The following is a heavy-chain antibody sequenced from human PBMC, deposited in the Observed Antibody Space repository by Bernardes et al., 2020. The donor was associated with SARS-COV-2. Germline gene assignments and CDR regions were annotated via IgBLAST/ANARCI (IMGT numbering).Heavy chain of an antibody. Sequence: GGSLRLSCAASGFTFSSYGMHWVRQAPGKGLEWVAVISYDGSNKYYADSVKGRFTISRDNSKNTLYLQMNSLRAEDTAVYYCAKDIFRQWLVLYYYYYGMDVWGQGTTVTVSS. V-gene: IGHV3-30*18. CDR1: GFTFSSYG. CDR2: ISYDGSNK. J-gene: IGHJ6*02. D-gene: IGHD6-19*01. CDR3: AKDIFRQWLVLYYYYYGMDV.